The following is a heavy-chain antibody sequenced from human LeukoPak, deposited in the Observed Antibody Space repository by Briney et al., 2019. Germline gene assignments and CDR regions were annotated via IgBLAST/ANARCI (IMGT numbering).Heavy chain of an antibody. CDR2: IYYSGST. V-gene: IGHV4-39*07. J-gene: IGHJ4*02. CDR1: GGSISSSSYY. Sequence: SETLSLTCTVSGGSISSSSYYWGWIRQPPGKGLEWIGSIYYSGSTYYNPSLKSRVTISVDTSKNQFSLKLSSVTAADTAVYYCARCIGGSSWSYYFDYWGQGTLVTVSS. CDR3: ARCIGGSSWSYYFDY. D-gene: IGHD6-13*01.